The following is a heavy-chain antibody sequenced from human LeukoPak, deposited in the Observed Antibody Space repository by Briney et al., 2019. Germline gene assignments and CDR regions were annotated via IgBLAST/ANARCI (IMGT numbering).Heavy chain of an antibody. D-gene: IGHD3-22*01. V-gene: IGHV3-20*04. CDR1: GFTFDEYG. J-gene: IGHJ4*02. CDR2: INWNGGST. CDR3: ARGYYYDNSGLFDY. Sequence: GGSLRLSCAASGFTFDEYGMSWVRQAPGKGLEWVSGINWNGGSTGYADSVKGRFTISRDNAKNSLYLQMNSPRAEDTALYYCARGYYYDNSGLFDYWGQGTLVTVSS.